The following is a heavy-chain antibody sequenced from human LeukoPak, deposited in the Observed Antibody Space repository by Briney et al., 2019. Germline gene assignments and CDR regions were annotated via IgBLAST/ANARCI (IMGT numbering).Heavy chain of an antibody. CDR3: ARKRGSLVRGVITLYAFDI. CDR1: GGSISSSNYY. CDR2: IYYSGTT. V-gene: IGHV4-61*05. J-gene: IGHJ3*02. D-gene: IGHD3-10*01. Sequence: SETLSLTCTVSGGSISSSNYYWSWIRQPPGKGLEWIGYIYYSGTTNYNPSLKSRVTISVDTSKNQFSLKLSSVTAADTAVYYCARKRGSLVRGVITLYAFDIWGQGTMVTVSS.